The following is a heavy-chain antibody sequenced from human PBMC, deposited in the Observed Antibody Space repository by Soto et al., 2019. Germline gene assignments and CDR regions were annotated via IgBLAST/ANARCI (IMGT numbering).Heavy chain of an antibody. V-gene: IGHV3-9*01. J-gene: IGHJ4*02. CDR3: AKDTYIIVGGTHIDF. Sequence: EVHLVESGGGLVQPGRSLRLSCAASGFTFDYYAMHWVRQAPGKGLEGGSGISWNSDSTGYADSVKGRFTISRDNAKNSLFLQMNSLRAEDTALYFCAKDTYIIVGGTHIDFWGRGTLVSVSS. CDR1: GFTFDYYA. D-gene: IGHD1-26*01. CDR2: ISWNSDST.